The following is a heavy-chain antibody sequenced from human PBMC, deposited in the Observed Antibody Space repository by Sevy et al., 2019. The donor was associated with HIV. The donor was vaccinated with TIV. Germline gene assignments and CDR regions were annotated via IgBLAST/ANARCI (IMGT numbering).Heavy chain of an antibody. Sequence: SETLSLTCTVSGGSTNTYFWTWIRQPPGKGLEWIGYIYNSGCSNYNPSFKSRVTISVDTSKNQVSLKLSSVTAADTAVYYCARYYYDSSGPGSWFDPWGQGTLVTVSS. CDR1: GGSTNTYF. CDR3: ARYYYDSSGPGSWFDP. CDR2: IYNSGCS. J-gene: IGHJ5*02. D-gene: IGHD3-22*01. V-gene: IGHV4-59*01.